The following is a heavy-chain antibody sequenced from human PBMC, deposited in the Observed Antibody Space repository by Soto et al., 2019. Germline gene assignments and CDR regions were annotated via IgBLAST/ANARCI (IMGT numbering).Heavy chain of an antibody. Sequence: QLQLQESGPGLVKPSETLSLTCTVSGGSISSSSYYWGWMRQPPGKGLEWIGSIYYSGSTYYNPALKSRVTISVDTSKNQFSLKLRSVTAADTAVYYCARRVREMATMAGEYFQHWGQGTLVTVSS. CDR3: ARRVREMATMAGEYFQH. V-gene: IGHV4-39*01. CDR1: GGSISSSSYY. CDR2: IYYSGST. D-gene: IGHD5-12*01. J-gene: IGHJ1*01.